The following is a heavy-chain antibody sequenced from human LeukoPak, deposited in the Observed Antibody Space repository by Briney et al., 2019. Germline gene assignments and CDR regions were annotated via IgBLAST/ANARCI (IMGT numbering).Heavy chain of an antibody. CDR2: IYQSGST. V-gene: IGHV4-38-2*02. CDR3: ARAYCSGGSCLFDY. Sequence: SETLSLTCTVSGYSISSGYYWGWIRQPPGKGLEWMGSIYQSGSTYYNPSLKSRVTISVDTSKNQFSLKLSSVTAADTAVYYCARAYCSGGSCLFDYWGQGTLVTVSS. CDR1: GYSISSGYY. D-gene: IGHD2-15*01. J-gene: IGHJ4*02.